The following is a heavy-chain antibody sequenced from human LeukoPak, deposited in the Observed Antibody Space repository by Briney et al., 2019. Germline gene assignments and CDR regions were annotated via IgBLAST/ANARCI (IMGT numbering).Heavy chain of an antibody. CDR2: VNLKSGYT. Sequence: GASVKVSCKASGYTFTKFDINWVRQATGQGLEWMGWVNLKSGYTGYAQKFQGRLTITRDTSINTAYMELTSLRSEGTAVYYCAKAIKSPFRAFDIWGQGTMVTVSS. CDR1: GYTFTKFD. CDR3: AKAIKSPFRAFDI. V-gene: IGHV1-8*03. J-gene: IGHJ3*02. D-gene: IGHD5-12*01.